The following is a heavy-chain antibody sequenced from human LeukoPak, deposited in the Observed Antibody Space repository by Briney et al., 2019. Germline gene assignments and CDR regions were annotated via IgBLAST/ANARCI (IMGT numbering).Heavy chain of an antibody. V-gene: IGHV1-8*03. CDR2: MNPNSGNT. CDR1: GYTITNNY. D-gene: IGHD3-10*01. J-gene: IGHJ5*02. CDR3: ARNVLLWFGESQGLFDP. Sequence: ASVKVSCKASGYTITNNYMHWVRQAPGQGLEWMGWMNPNSGNTGYAQKFQGRVTITRNTSISTAYMELSSLRSEDTAVYYCARNVLLWFGESQGLFDPWGQGTLVTVSS.